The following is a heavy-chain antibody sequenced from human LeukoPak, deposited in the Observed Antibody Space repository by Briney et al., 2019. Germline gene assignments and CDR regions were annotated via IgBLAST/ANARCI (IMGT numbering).Heavy chain of an antibody. D-gene: IGHD3-10*01. CDR3: ASFQDAGAGRYFNDY. V-gene: IGHV4-34*01. Sequence: SETLSLTCAVYGGSFSGYYWSWIRQPPGKGLEWIGEINHSGSTNYNPSLKSRVTISVDTSKNQFSLKLSSVTAADTAVYYCASFQDAGAGRYFNDYWGQGTLVTVSS. CDR1: GGSFSGYY. CDR2: INHSGST. J-gene: IGHJ4*02.